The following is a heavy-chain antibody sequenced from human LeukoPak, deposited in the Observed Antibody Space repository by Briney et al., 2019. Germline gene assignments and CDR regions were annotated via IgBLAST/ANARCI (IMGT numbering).Heavy chain of an antibody. CDR3: ARDPYSSGWPDWYFDL. D-gene: IGHD6-19*01. Sequence: ASETLSLTCTVSGGSISSYYWSWIRQPPGEGLEWIGYIYYSGNTNYNRSLKSRVTISVDTSKNQVSLKLNSVTAADTAVYYCARDPYSSGWPDWYFDLWGRGALVTVSS. J-gene: IGHJ2*01. V-gene: IGHV4-59*01. CDR1: GGSISSYY. CDR2: IYYSGNT.